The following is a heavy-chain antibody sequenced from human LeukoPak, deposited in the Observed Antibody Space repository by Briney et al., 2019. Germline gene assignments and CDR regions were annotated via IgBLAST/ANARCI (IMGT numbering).Heavy chain of an antibody. CDR1: GGSIRSGNHY. CDR2: IYTSGST. CDR3: ARDRYDFWSGYFDY. D-gene: IGHD3-3*01. Sequence: SETLSLTCTVSGGSIRSGNHYWSWIRQPAGKGLEWIGRIYTSGSTNYNPSLKSRVTISVDTSKNQFSLKLSSMTAADTAVYYCARDRYDFWSGYFDYRGQGTLVTVSS. V-gene: IGHV4-61*02. J-gene: IGHJ4*02.